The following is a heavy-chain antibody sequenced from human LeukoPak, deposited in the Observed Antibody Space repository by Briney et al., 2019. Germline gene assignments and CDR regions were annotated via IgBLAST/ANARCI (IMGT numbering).Heavy chain of an antibody. D-gene: IGHD4-17*01. Sequence: GGSLRLSCAASGFTFSNYAMGWVRQAPGKGLEWISGISNSGANAYYADSVKGRFTISRDNSKNALFLQMNSLRAEDTAVYYCAKGNNYGDFYWGQGTVVTVSS. V-gene: IGHV3-23*01. CDR2: ISNSGANA. CDR1: GFTFSNYA. CDR3: AKGNNYGDFY. J-gene: IGHJ4*02.